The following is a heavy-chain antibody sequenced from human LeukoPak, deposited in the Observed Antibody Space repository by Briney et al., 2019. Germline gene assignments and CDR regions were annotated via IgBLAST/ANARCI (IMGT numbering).Heavy chain of an antibody. CDR3: AKGGGTYPGCADY. Sequence: GRSLRLSCGASGFTFSSYAMHWVRQAPGKGLGWVTVISYDGSNKYYADSVKGRLTISRENSKNTLYLQMNSLRAEDTAVYYCAKGGGTYPGCADYWGQGTLVTVSA. CDR1: GFTFSSYA. V-gene: IGHV3-30*04. J-gene: IGHJ4*02. D-gene: IGHD1-26*01. CDR2: ISYDGSNK.